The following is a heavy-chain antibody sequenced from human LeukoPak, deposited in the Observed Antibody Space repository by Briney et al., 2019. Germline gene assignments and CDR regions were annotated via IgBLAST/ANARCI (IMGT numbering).Heavy chain of an antibody. CDR3: ARSTAYYFDY. CDR2: ISTGVSST. J-gene: IGHJ4*02. D-gene: IGHD5-18*01. CDR1: GFTFSYYT. Sequence: GGSLTLSCAASGFTFSYYTMNWVRQAPGEGLEWISYISTGVSSTYYADSVKGRFTVSRDNAKNSLYLQMNNLRAEDTAIYYCARSTAYYFDYWGQGTLVTVSS. V-gene: IGHV3-48*01.